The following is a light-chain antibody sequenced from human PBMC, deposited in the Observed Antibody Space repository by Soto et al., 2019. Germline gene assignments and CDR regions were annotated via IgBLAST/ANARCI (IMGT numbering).Light chain of an antibody. CDR2: AAS. Sequence: PGERATLSCRASQSVSSSYFAWYQQKPGQAPRLLIYAASSRATGIPDRFSGCGSGTDFTLTISRLEPEDFAVYYCQQYGSSSWTFGQGTRVEI. CDR3: QQYGSSSWT. J-gene: IGKJ1*01. CDR1: QSVSSSY. V-gene: IGKV3-20*01.